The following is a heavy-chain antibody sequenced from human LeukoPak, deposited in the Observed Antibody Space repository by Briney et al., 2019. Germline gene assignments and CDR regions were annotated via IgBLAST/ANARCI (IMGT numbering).Heavy chain of an antibody. J-gene: IGHJ4*02. V-gene: IGHV4-59*01. D-gene: IGHD3-16*01. CDR1: GGSISSYY. CDR2: IYYSGGT. Sequence: PPETLSLTCTVSGGSISSYYWSWIRQPPGKGLEWIGYIYYSGGTNYNPSLKSRVTISVDTSKNQFSLKLSSVTAADTAVYYCARVLRLGEFVDYWGQGTLVTVSS. CDR3: ARVLRLGEFVDY.